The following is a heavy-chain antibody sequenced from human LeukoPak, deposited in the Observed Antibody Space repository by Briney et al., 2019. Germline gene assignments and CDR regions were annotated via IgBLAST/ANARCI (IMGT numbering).Heavy chain of an antibody. V-gene: IGHV1-69*13. CDR3: ARGGVSSGWYLVRNWFDP. Sequence: ASVKVSCKASGGTFSSYAISWVRQAPGQGLEWMGGIIPIFGTANYAQKFQGRVTITADESTSTAYMELSSLRSEDTAVYYCARGGVSSGWYLVRNWFDPWGQGTLVTVSS. D-gene: IGHD6-19*01. CDR1: GGTFSSYA. CDR2: IIPIFGTA. J-gene: IGHJ5*02.